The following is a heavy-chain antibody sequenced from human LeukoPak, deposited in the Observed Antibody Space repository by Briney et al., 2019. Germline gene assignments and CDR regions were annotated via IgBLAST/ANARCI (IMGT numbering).Heavy chain of an antibody. V-gene: IGHV3-30*18. CDR3: AKEVRIAVAGTSVDYFDY. J-gene: IGHJ4*02. Sequence: GRSLRLSCAASGFTFSSYGMHWVRQAPGKGLEWVAVISYDGSNKYYADSVKGRFTISRDNSKNTLYLQMNSLRAEDTAVYYCAKEVRIAVAGTSVDYFDYWGQGTLVTVSS. CDR2: ISYDGSNK. D-gene: IGHD6-19*01. CDR1: GFTFSSYG.